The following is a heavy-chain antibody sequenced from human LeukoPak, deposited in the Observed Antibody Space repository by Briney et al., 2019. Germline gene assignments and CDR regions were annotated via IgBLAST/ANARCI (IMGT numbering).Heavy chain of an antibody. D-gene: IGHD3-10*01. CDR2: IKQDGSEE. CDR3: ASQYYYGSGYSPPAYYYYGMDV. CDR1: GFTLSNYW. Sequence: GGSLRLSCAASGFTLSNYWMSWVRQAPGKGLEWVANIKQDGSEEYYVDSVKGRFTISRDNARKSLYLQMSSLSAEDTAVNYCASQYYYGSGYSPPAYYYYGMDVWGQGTTVTVSS. V-gene: IGHV3-7*01. J-gene: IGHJ6*02.